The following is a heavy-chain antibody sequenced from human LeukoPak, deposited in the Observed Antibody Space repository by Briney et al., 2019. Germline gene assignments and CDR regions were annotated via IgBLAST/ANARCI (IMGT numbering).Heavy chain of an antibody. J-gene: IGHJ5*02. CDR1: GFTFSSYW. Sequence: TGGSLRLSCAASGFTFSSYWMHWVRQAPGEGLVWVSRINSDGSSTSYADSVKGRFTISRDNAKNTLYLQMNSLRAEDTAVYYCARESFYYDSSGYYGWFDPWGQGTLVTVSS. CDR3: ARESFYYDSSGYYGWFDP. D-gene: IGHD3-22*01. V-gene: IGHV3-74*01. CDR2: INSDGSST.